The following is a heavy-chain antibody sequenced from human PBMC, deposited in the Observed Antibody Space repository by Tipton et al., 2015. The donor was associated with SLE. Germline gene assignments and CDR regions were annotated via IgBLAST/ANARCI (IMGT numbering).Heavy chain of an antibody. CDR2: IYTSGST. J-gene: IGHJ4*02. D-gene: IGHD6-6*01. CDR1: GGSISTYF. V-gene: IGHV4-4*07. Sequence: LRLSCTVSGGSISTYFWSWIRQPAGRGLEWIGRIYTSGSTNYNPSLKSRVTMSVDTSKNQFSLRLSSVTAADTAVYYCARDASYTISSGGYFDYWGQGTLVTVSS. CDR3: ARDASYTISSGGYFDY.